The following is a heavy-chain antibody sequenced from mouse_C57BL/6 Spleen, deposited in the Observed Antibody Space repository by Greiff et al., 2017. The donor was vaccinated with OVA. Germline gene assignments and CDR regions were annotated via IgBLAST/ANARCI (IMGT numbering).Heavy chain of an antibody. D-gene: IGHD1-1*01. CDR3: TRGLPGSSYAMDY. CDR1: GFTFSSYA. CDR2: ISSGGDYI. J-gene: IGHJ4*01. Sequence: EVHLVESGEGLVKPGGSLKLSCAASGFTFSSYAMSWVRQTPEKRLEWVAYISSGGDYIYYADTVKGRFTISRDNARNTLYLQMSSLKSEDTAMYYCTRGLPGSSYAMDYWGQGTSVTVSS. V-gene: IGHV5-9-1*02.